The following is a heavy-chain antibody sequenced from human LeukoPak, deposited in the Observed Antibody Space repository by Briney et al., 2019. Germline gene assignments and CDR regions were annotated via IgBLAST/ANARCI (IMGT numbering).Heavy chain of an antibody. V-gene: IGHV4-39*01. CDR2: IYYSGST. D-gene: IGHD6-13*01. J-gene: IGHJ3*02. CDR1: GGSISSSSYY. Sequence: PSETLSLTCTVSGGSISSSSYYWGWIRQPPGKGLEWIGSIYYSGSTYYNPPLKSRVTISVDTSKNQFSLKLSSVTAADTAVYYCARPGYSRDHDAFDIWGQGTMVTVSS. CDR3: ARPGYSRDHDAFDI.